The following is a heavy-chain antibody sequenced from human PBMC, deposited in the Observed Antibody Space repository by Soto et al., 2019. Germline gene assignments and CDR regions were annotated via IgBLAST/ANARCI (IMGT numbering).Heavy chain of an antibody. V-gene: IGHV3-23*01. CDR2: ISGSGGST. CDR1: GFTFSSSA. D-gene: IGHD3-22*01. J-gene: IGHJ4*02. Sequence: PGGSLRLSCAASGFTFSSSAMSWVRQAPGKGLEWVSAISGSGGSTYYADSVKGRFTISRDNSKNTLYLQMNSLRAEDTAVYYCAKDYYDSSGYSFDYWGQGTLVTVSS. CDR3: AKDYYDSSGYSFDY.